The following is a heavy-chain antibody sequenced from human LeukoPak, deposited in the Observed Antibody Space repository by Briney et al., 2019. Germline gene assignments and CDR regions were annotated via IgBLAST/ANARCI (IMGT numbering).Heavy chain of an antibody. CDR3: ARAGEDCSGGSCYEFDP. V-gene: IGHV4-59*01. CDR1: GGSISSYY. Sequence: SETLSLTCTVSGGSISSYYWSWIRQPPGKRLEWIGYIYYSGSTNYNPSLKSRVTISVDTSKNQFSLKLSSVTAADTAVYYCARAGEDCSGGSCYEFDPWGQGTLVTVSS. D-gene: IGHD2-15*01. CDR2: IYYSGST. J-gene: IGHJ5*02.